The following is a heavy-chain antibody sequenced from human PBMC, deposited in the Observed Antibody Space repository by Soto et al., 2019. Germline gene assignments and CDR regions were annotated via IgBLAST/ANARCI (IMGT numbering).Heavy chain of an antibody. Sequence: GGSLRLSCTVSGLTFTNVWMNWVRQAPGRGLEWVGRIKSKRDGGTTDYAAPVKDRFSISRDDSRNTVYLQLNSLKTEDTAVYYCAAGVFGSFNLWGQGTMVTVSS. CDR1: GLTFTNVW. J-gene: IGHJ3*01. CDR3: AAGVFGSFNL. CDR2: IKSKRDGGTT. D-gene: IGHD3-16*01. V-gene: IGHV3-15*07.